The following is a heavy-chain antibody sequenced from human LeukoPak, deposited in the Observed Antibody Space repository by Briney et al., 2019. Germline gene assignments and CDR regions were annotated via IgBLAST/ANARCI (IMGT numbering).Heavy chain of an antibody. CDR2: ISAYTGNT. CDR3: ARDHIRYYYDSSGFLYWFDP. D-gene: IGHD3-22*01. J-gene: IGHJ5*02. V-gene: IGHV1-18*01. CDR1: GYTFTRYA. Sequence: ASVKVSCKASGYTFTRYAINWLRQAPGQGLEWMGWISAYTGNTNYAQNLQGRVTMTTDTSTSTAYMELRSLRSDDTAVYYCARDHIRYYYDSSGFLYWFDPWGQGTLVTVSS.